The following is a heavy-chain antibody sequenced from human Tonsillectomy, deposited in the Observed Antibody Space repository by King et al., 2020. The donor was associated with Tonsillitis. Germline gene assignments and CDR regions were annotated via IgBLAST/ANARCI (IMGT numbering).Heavy chain of an antibody. J-gene: IGHJ4*02. CDR1: GGTFSSNA. CDR2: IIPIPGIA. V-gene: IGHV1-69*09. Sequence: QLVQSGAEVKKPGSSAKVSCKASGGTFSSNAISWVRQAPGQGLEWMGRIIPIPGIASYAQKFQGRVTITADKSTSTVYMELSSLRSEDTAVYYCARDLVPQGFDHWGQGTLVTVSS. CDR3: ARDLVPQGFDH.